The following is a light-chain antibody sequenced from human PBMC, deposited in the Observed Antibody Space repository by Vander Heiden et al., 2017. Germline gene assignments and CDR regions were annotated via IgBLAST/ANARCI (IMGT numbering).Light chain of an antibody. CDR1: QSVSS. J-gene: IGKJ4*01. Sequence: EIVMTQSPATLSVSPGERATLSCRASQSVSSQAPRLLIYGASTRATGIPARFSGSGSGTEFTLTISSLQSEDFAVYYCQQYNNWPITFGGGTKVEIK. V-gene: IGKV3-15*01. CDR3: QQYNNWPIT. CDR2: GAS.